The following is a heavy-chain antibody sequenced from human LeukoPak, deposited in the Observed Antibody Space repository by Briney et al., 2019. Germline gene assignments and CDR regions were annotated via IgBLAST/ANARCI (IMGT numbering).Heavy chain of an antibody. D-gene: IGHD5-24*01. CDR1: GYTFTSYG. CDR3: ASLAGWLQLNY. Sequence: SVKVSCKASGYTFTSYGISWVRQAPGQGLEWMGGIIPIFGTANYAQKFQGRVTITADKSTSTAYMELSSLRSEDTAVYYCASLAGWLQLNYWGQGTLVTVSS. V-gene: IGHV1-69*06. CDR2: IIPIFGTA. J-gene: IGHJ4*02.